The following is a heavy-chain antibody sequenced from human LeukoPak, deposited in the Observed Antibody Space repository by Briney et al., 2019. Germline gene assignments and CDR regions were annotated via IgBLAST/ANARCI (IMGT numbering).Heavy chain of an antibody. V-gene: IGHV3-11*04. D-gene: IGHD4-17*01. CDR1: GFTFSDYY. CDR2: ISSSGSTI. CDR3: ARDDGDYARPVDY. Sequence: PGGSLRLSCAASGFTFSDYYMSWIRQAPGKGLEWVSYISSSGSTIYYTGSVKGRFTISRDNAKNSLYLQMTSLRAEDTAVYYCARDDGDYARPVDYWGQGTLVTVSS. J-gene: IGHJ4*02.